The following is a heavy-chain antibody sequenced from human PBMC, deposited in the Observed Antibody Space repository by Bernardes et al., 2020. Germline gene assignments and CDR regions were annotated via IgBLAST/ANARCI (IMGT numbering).Heavy chain of an antibody. Sequence: GGSLRLSCAASGFTFSSYAMSWVRQAPGKGLEWVSAISGSGGSTYYADSVKGRFTISRDNSKNTLYLQMNSLRAEDTAVYYCAKDRDKYYDSSGDGFDYWGQGTLVTVSS. CDR3: AKDRDKYYDSSGDGFDY. D-gene: IGHD3-22*01. CDR2: ISGSGGST. J-gene: IGHJ4*02. CDR1: GFTFSSYA. V-gene: IGHV3-23*01.